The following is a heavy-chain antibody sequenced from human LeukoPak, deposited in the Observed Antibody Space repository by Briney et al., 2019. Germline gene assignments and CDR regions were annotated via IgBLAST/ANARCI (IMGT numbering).Heavy chain of an antibody. CDR1: GGTFSSYA. J-gene: IGHJ3*02. CDR2: INPSGGST. Sequence: ASVKVSCKASGGTFSSYAISWVRQAPGQGLEWMGIINPSGGSTSYAQKFQGRVTMTRDMSTSTVYMELSSLRSEDTAVYYCARKEPYDAFDIWGQGTMVTVSS. V-gene: IGHV1-46*01. CDR3: ARKEPYDAFDI. D-gene: IGHD1-26*01.